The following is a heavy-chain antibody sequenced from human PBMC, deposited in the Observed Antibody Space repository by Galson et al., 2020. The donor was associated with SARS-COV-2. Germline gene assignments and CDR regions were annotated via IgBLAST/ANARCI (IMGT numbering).Heavy chain of an antibody. V-gene: IGHV5-51*01. CDR3: VRPRHDCSGECYYYFDL. D-gene: IGHD2-15*01. CDR2: IYPGDSDT. CDR1: GYRFTSYW. Sequence: GESLKISCKASGYRFTSYWIGWVRPMPGKGLEWMGMIYPGDSDTRYSPAFQGPVPITAEKYISTAYLEWGRLQAADTAVYYGVRPRHDCSGECYYYFDLWARGTLVTVSS. J-gene: IGHJ2*01.